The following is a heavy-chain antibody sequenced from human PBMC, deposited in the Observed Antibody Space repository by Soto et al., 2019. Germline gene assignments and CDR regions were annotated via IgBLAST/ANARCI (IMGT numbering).Heavy chain of an antibody. D-gene: IGHD3-10*01. CDR3: AEDPGGTVYWYFDL. CDR2: ISSSSSTI. Sequence: EVQLVESGGGLVQPGGSLRLSCAASGFTFSSYSMNWVRQAPGKGLEWVSYISSSSSTIYYADSVKGRFTISRDNAKNSLYLQMNSLRAEDTAVYYCAEDPGGTVYWYFDLWGRGTLVTVSS. V-gene: IGHV3-48*01. J-gene: IGHJ2*01. CDR1: GFTFSSYS.